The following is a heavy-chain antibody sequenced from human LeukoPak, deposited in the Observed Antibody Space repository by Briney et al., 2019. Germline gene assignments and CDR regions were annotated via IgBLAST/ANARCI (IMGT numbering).Heavy chain of an antibody. Sequence: GGSLRLSCAASGFTFSSYAMSWVRQAPGKGVEWVSAISGSGGRTYYAECVKGRFPISRDNSKNTLYLQMNSLRAEDTAVYYCAKARFSTTGTTNYYYYMDVWGKGTTVTVSS. D-gene: IGHD1-1*01. V-gene: IGHV3-23*01. CDR3: AKARFSTTGTTNYYYYMDV. CDR2: ISGSGGRT. J-gene: IGHJ6*03. CDR1: GFTFSSYA.